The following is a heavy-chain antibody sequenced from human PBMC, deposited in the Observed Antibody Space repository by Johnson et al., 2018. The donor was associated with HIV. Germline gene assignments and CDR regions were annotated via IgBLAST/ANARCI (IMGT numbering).Heavy chain of an antibody. CDR3: AKEGMGWLHHDAFDI. CDR2: ISGRGITI. Sequence: VQVVESGGGLVQPGTSLRLSCVASGFTFSNYAMTWVRQAPGEGLEWVSYISGRGITIYYSDSVKGRFTISRDNAKNTLYLQMNSLRAEDTAVYYCAKEGMGWLHHDAFDIWGQGTMVTVSS. CDR1: GFTFSNYA. J-gene: IGHJ3*02. V-gene: IGHV3-48*04. D-gene: IGHD5-24*01.